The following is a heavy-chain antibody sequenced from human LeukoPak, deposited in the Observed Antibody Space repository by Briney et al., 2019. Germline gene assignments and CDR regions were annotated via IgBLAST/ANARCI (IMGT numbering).Heavy chain of an antibody. CDR3: ARRSVAHDGFDI. V-gene: IGHV4-39*01. J-gene: IGHJ3*02. CDR1: GGSIRSSSSY. Sequence: SETLSHTCTVSGGSIRSSSSYWGWIRQPPGKGLECIGSMYYSGSTYYSPSLQSRVTISVDTSKNQFSLKLISVTAADTAVYYCARRSVAHDGFDIWGQGTMVIVSS. CDR2: MYYSGST. D-gene: IGHD2-21*01.